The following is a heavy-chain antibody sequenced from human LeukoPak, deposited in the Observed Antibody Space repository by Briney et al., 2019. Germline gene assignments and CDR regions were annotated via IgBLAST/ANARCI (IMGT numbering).Heavy chain of an antibody. D-gene: IGHD3-22*01. V-gene: IGHV1-8*01. CDR3: ARDSPNYYDSSGYGAFDI. CDR2: MNPNSGNT. CDR1: GYTFTSYD. Sequence: ASVRVSFKASGYTFTSYDINWVRQATGQGLEWMGWMNPNSGNTGYAQKFQGRVTMTRDTSISTAYMELSRLRSDDTAVYYCARDSPNYYDSSGYGAFDIWGQGTMVTVSS. J-gene: IGHJ3*02.